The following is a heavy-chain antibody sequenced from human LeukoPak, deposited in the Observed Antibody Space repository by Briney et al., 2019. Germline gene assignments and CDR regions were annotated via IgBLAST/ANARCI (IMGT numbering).Heavy chain of an antibody. CDR1: GFTVSDNY. J-gene: IGHJ4*02. D-gene: IGHD1-26*01. CDR2: ITGNGGST. Sequence: GGSLRLSCAASGFTVSDNYMSWVRQAPGKGLEWVSSITGNGGSTYYADSVKGRFSISRDNSKNTLYLQMDSLRAEDTAVYHCARDSGSYLQPTDYWGQGTLVTVSS. CDR3: ARDSGSYLQPTDY. V-gene: IGHV3-23*01.